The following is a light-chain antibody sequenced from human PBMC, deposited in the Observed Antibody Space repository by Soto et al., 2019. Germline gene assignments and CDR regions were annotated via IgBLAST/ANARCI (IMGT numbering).Light chain of an antibody. V-gene: IGLV2-14*01. J-gene: IGLJ1*01. CDR2: DVS. CDR3: DSYTSSGTYV. CDR1: SSDVADYKF. Sequence: QSVLTQPASVSGSPGQSIAISCTGSSSDVADYKFVSWYQQHPGKAPKLMIYDVSSRPSGVSNRFSGSKSGNTASLTISGLQADDEADYYCDSYTSSGTYVFGSGTKLTVL.